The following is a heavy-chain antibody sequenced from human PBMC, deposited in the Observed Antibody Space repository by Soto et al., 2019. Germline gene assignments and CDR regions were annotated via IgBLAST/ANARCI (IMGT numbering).Heavy chain of an antibody. V-gene: IGHV4-59*01. D-gene: IGHD6-13*01. J-gene: IGHJ6*04. CDR3: ARAKAAAGNWDYYYYYGMDV. CDR1: GGSISSYY. CDR2: IYYSGST. Sequence: TLSLTCTVSGGSISSYYWSWIRQPPGKGLEWIGYIYYSGSTNYNPSLKSRVTISVDTSKNQFSLKLSSVTAADTAVYYCARAKAAAGNWDYYYYYGMDVWGEGTTVPVCS.